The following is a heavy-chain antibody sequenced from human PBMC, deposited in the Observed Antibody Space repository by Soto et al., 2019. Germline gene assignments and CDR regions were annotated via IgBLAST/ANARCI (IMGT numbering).Heavy chain of an antibody. J-gene: IGHJ4*02. V-gene: IGHV3-33*01. CDR3: ARANSKRPGELSSNAFDY. CDR2: IWYDGSNK. Sequence: QVQLVESGGGVVQPGRSLRLSCAASGFIFSSYGMHWVRKAPGKGLEWVAVIWYDGSNKYYVDSVRGRFTISRDNSKNTLYLQMNILRAEDTAVYYCARANSKRPGELSSNAFDYWGQGTLVTVSS. CDR1: GFIFSSYG. D-gene: IGHD3-16*02.